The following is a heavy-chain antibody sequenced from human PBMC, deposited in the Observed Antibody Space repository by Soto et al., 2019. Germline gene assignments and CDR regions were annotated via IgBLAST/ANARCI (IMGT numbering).Heavy chain of an antibody. J-gene: IGHJ6*02. CDR3: ARGSRVKIPAASGRDYYYHGLDV. V-gene: IGHV4-34*01. D-gene: IGHD6-25*01. CDR1: GGSFSGYY. Sequence: QVQLQQWGAGLLKPSETLSLTCAVYGGSFSGYYWSWIRQPPGKGLVWIGEINHRGSTNYNPSLKRRVTISVDTSKHQCSLKLNSVTAADTAVYYCARGSRVKIPAASGRDYYYHGLDVWGQGTAVTVSS. CDR2: INHRGST.